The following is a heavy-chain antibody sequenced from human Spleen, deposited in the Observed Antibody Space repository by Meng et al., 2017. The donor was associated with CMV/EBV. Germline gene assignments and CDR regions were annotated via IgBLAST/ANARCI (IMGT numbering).Heavy chain of an antibody. CDR1: GGSLSDHY. V-gene: IGHV4-34*01. Sequence: SETLSLTCDVHGGSLSDHYWNWIRQSPGKGLEWIGEINHSGSTNYNPSLKSRVTISVDTSNKQFSLRLSSVTTADTAIYYCAKTSDFWNGFGGWLDPWGQGILVTVSS. J-gene: IGHJ5*02. D-gene: IGHD3-3*01. CDR2: INHSGST. CDR3: AKTSDFWNGFGGWLDP.